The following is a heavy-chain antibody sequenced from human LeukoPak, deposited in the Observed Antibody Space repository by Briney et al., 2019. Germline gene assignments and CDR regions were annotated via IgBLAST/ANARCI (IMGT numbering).Heavy chain of an antibody. D-gene: IGHD3-16*01. V-gene: IGHV3-7*01. CDR3: ARPDTAPGGVWYYDY. CDR2: IKQDGSEK. Sequence: GGSLRLSCEASGFTFNTYWMSWVRQAPGKGLEWVANIKQDGSEKYYVDSVKGRFTISRDNSKNSLYLQIISLRAEDTAVYYCARPDTAPGGVWYYDYWGQGTLVTVSS. CDR1: GFTFNTYW. J-gene: IGHJ4*02.